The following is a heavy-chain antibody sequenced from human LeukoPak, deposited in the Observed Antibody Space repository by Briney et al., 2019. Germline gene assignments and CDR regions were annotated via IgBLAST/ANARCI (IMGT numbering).Heavy chain of an antibody. V-gene: IGHV3-30*18. CDR3: AKGYDSSSWYYFQH. D-gene: IGHD6-13*01. Sequence: GSLRLSCAASGFTFSSYGMHWVRQAPGKGLEWVAVISYDGSNKYYADSVKGRFTISRDNSKNTLYLQMNSLRAEVTAVYYCAKGYDSSSWYYFQHWGQGTLVTVSS. J-gene: IGHJ1*01. CDR2: ISYDGSNK. CDR1: GFTFSSYG.